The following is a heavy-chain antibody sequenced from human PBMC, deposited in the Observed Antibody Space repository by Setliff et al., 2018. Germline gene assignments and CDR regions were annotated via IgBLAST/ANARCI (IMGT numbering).Heavy chain of an antibody. D-gene: IGHD6-19*01. CDR3: AKGSGAEAEGVYYYMDV. J-gene: IGHJ6*03. Sequence: PGGSLRLSCAASGFTFGNYAMHWVRQVPGKGLEWVSGISWDSSSLRYADSVKGRFTISRDNAKNFLYLEMNSLRADDKAFYYCAKGSGAEAEGVYYYMDVWGKGTRVTVSS. V-gene: IGHV3-9*01. CDR1: GFTFGNYA. CDR2: ISWDSSSL.